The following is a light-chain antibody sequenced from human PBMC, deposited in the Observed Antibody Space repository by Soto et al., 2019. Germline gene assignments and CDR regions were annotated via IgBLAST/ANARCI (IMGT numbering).Light chain of an antibody. CDR1: QSISSTY. CDR2: DAS. V-gene: IGKV3-20*01. CDR3: QHYDSARWT. J-gene: IGKJ1*01. Sequence: EMVLTQSPGTLSLSPGERATLSCRASQSISSTYLTWYHQKPGQAPRLLIYDASRRATGIPDRFSGSGSGTDFSLTISRLEPEDFAVYYCQHYDSARWTFGLGTKVDTK.